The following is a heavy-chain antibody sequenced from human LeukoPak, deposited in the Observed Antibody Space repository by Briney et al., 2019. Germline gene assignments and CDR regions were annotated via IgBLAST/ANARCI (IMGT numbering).Heavy chain of an antibody. D-gene: IGHD5-18*01. CDR2: ISAYNGNT. CDR3: ARYGSVVDTAIFDY. J-gene: IGHJ4*02. Sequence: ASVKVSCKASGYTFTSYGISWVRQAPGQGLEWMGWISAYNGNTKYSQKFQGRVTITRDTSASTAYMELSSLRSEDTAVYYCARYGSVVDTAIFDYWGQGTLVTVSS. CDR1: GYTFTSYG. V-gene: IGHV1-18*01.